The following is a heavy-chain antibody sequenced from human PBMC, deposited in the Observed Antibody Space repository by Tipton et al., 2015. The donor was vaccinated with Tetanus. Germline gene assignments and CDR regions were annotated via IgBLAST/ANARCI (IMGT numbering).Heavy chain of an antibody. D-gene: IGHD3-10*01. Sequence: TLSLTCAVSGGSFSSGDYSWSWIRQPPGKGLEWIGYIYDSGSTYYNPSLKSRVTISEDRSKNQISLRLRSVTAADTAVYYCARVKGTYNHYGLDVWGQGTTVTVAS. V-gene: IGHV4-30-2*01. CDR2: IYDSGST. CDR3: ARVKGTYNHYGLDV. CDR1: GGSFSSGDYS. J-gene: IGHJ6*02.